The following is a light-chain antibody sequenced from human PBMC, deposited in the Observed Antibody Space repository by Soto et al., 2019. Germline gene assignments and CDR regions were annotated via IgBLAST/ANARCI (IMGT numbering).Light chain of an antibody. CDR3: QQYNNWPPIT. V-gene: IGKV3-20*01. CDR1: QSVTSTY. CDR2: GAY. Sequence: EIVLTQSPGTLSLSPGERAILSCRASQSVTSTYLAWYQQRPGQAPRLLIYGAYSRATGIPDRFSGRGSGTEFTLTISSLQSEDFAVYYCQQYNNWPPITFGQGTRLEI. J-gene: IGKJ5*01.